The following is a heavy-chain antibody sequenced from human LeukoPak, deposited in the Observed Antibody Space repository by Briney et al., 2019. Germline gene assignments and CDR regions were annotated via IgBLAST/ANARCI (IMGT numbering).Heavy chain of an antibody. CDR2: ISAYNGNT. V-gene: IGHV1-18*01. J-gene: IGHJ6*03. CDR1: GYTFTSYG. CDR3: ARDQYTIFGVVIIKDYYYMDV. Sequence: VASVKVSCKASGYTFTSYGISWVRQAPGQGLEWMGWISAYNGNTNYAQKLQGRVTMTTDTSTSTAYMELRSLRSDDTAVYYCARDQYTIFGVVIIKDYYYMDVWGKGTTVTVSS. D-gene: IGHD3-3*01.